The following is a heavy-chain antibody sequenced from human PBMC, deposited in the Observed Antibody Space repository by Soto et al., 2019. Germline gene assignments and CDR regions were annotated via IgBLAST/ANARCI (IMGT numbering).Heavy chain of an antibody. CDR1: GGAISSGGYY. D-gene: IGHD4-17*01. J-gene: IGHJ5*02. V-gene: IGHV4-31*03. CDR2: IYYRGST. CDR3: ARVDDYCDYSKRTWFDP. Sequence: QVQLQESGPGLVKPSQTLSLTCTVSGGAISSGGYYWSWIRQHPGKGLEWIGYIYYRGSTYYIPSLKRRVTISVDTSKNQCSLKLSSFTAEVTAVYYCARVDDYCDYSKRTWFDPWCQGTLVTVSS.